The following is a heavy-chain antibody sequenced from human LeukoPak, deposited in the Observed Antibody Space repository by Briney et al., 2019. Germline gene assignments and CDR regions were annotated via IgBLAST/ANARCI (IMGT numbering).Heavy chain of an antibody. D-gene: IGHD5-12*01. V-gene: IGHV4-31*03. CDR2: IYYSGST. J-gene: IGHJ4*02. CDR3: ARGKGGYDWFDY. Sequence: IPSQTLSITCTVSGGSISSGGYYWSWIRQHPGKGLEWIGYIYYSGSTYYNPSLKSRVTISVDTSKNQFSLKLSSVTAADTAVYYCARGKGGYDWFDYWGQGTLVTVSS. CDR1: GGSISSGGYY.